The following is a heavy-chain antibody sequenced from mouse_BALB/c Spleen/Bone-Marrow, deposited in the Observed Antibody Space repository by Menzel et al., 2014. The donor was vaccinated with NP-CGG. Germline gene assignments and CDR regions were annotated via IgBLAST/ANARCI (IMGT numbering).Heavy chain of an antibody. Sequence: EVKLVESGPGLVKPSQSLSLTCSVTGYSITSGYYWNWIRQFPGNKLEWMGYIGYDGSNNYNPSLKNRISITRDTSKNQFFLKLNSVTTEDTATYYCASLDYDYDEEDAMDYWGQGTSVTVSS. J-gene: IGHJ4*01. V-gene: IGHV3-6*02. CDR2: IGYDGSN. D-gene: IGHD2-4*01. CDR1: GYSITSGYY. CDR3: ASLDYDYDEEDAMDY.